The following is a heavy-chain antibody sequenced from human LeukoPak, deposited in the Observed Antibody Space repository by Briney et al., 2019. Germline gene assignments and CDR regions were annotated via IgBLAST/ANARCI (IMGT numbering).Heavy chain of an antibody. J-gene: IGHJ6*02. CDR1: GYTFTSYG. V-gene: IGHV1-18*01. CDR2: ISAYNGNT. D-gene: IGHD1-26*01. CDR3: ARLVSGSYYYGMDV. Sequence: ASVKVSCKASGYTFTSYGISWVRQAPGQGLEWMGWISAYNGNTNYAQKLQGRVTMTTDTSTSTAYMELRSLRSDDTAVYYCARLVSGSYYYGMDVWGQGTTVTVSS.